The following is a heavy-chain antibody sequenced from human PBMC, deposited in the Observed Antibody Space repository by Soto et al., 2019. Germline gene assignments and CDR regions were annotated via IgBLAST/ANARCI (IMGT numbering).Heavy chain of an antibody. D-gene: IGHD3-22*01. CDR2: ISGSGGST. CDR3: AKGPDSSGPGGMVRDY. J-gene: IGHJ4*02. CDR1: GVTFSSYA. Sequence: GGSLRLSCAASGVTFSSYAMSWVSQAPGKGLEWVSAISGSGGSTYYADSVKGRFTISRDNSKNTLYLQMNSLRAEDTAVYYCAKGPDSSGPGGMVRDYWGQGTLVTVPS. V-gene: IGHV3-23*01.